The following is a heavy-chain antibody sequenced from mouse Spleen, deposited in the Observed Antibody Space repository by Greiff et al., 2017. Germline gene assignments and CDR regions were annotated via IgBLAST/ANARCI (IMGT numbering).Heavy chain of an antibody. CDR1: GYTFTDYN. CDR2: INPNNGGT. J-gene: IGHJ2*01. V-gene: IGHV1-18*01. Sequence: EVQLQQSGPELVKPGASVKIPCKASGYTFTDYNMDWVKQSHGKSLEWIGDINPNNGGTIYNQKFKGKATLTVDKSSSTAYMELRSLTSEDTAVYYCARSVWLLDYFDYWGQGTTLTVSS. CDR3: ARSVWLLDYFDY. D-gene: IGHD2-10*02.